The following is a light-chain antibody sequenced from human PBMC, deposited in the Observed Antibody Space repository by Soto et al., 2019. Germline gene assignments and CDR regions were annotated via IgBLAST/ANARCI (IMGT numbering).Light chain of an antibody. CDR3: ISYTGSSTSYV. V-gene: IGLV2-14*01. CDR2: EVS. J-gene: IGLJ1*01. CDR1: SSDVGSYDH. Sequence: QSALTQPASVSGSPGQSITISCSGTSSDVGSYDHVAWYQQFPGKTPKLMIYEVSHRPSGVSSRFSGSKSGNTASLTISGLQAEDEADYYCISYTGSSTSYVFGTGTKVTVL.